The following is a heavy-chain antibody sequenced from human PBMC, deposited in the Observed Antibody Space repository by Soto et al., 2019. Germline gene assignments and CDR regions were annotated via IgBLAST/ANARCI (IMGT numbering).Heavy chain of an antibody. D-gene: IGHD6-6*01. CDR3: ARVGRYSSSGYYYYYGMDV. CDR2: ISSSGSTI. V-gene: IGHV3-48*03. Sequence: GGSLRLSCAASGFTFSSYEMNWVRHAPGRGLEWVSYISSSGSTIYYADSVKGRFTISRDNAKNSLYLQMNSLRAEDTAVYYCARVGRYSSSGYYYYYGMDVWGQGTTVTVSS. J-gene: IGHJ6*02. CDR1: GFTFSSYE.